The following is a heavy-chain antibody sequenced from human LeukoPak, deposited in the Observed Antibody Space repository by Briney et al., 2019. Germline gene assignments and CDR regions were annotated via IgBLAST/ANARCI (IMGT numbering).Heavy chain of an antibody. D-gene: IGHD3-10*01. CDR2: INSDGSTT. CDR3: AKEDLWFGELFAYYFDY. V-gene: IGHV3-74*01. Sequence: GGSLRLSCAASGFTFSSYWMHWFRQAPGKGLVWVARINSDGSTTNYADSVEGRFTISRDNAKNTLYLQMNSLRAEDTAVYYCAKEDLWFGELFAYYFDYWGQGTLVTVSS. J-gene: IGHJ4*02. CDR1: GFTFSSYW.